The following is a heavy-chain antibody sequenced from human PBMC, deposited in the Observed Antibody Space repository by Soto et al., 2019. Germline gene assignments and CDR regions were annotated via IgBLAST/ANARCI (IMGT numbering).Heavy chain of an antibody. J-gene: IGHJ6*02. V-gene: IGHV3-33*01. Sequence: VGSLRLSCAASRFTFSSYGMHWVRQAPGKGLEWVAVIWYDGSNKYYADSVKGRFTISRDNSKNTLYLQMNSLRAEDTAVYYCASRQDTVTTNIAIGMDVWGQGTTVTVSS. CDR3: ASRQDTVTTNIAIGMDV. CDR2: IWYDGSNK. CDR1: RFTFSSYG. D-gene: IGHD4-17*01.